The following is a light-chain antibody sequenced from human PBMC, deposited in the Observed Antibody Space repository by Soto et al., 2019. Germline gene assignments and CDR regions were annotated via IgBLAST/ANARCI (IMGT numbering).Light chain of an antibody. CDR2: GAS. Sequence: ENVLTQSPGTLSLSPGEGATLSCRASQSVSSYSLAWYQKKPGQAPRLLIYGASSRATGIPDRFSGSGSGTEFILTISRLEPEDFAVYYCHQYGISPFGGGTKVDIK. CDR3: HQYGISP. CDR1: QSVSSYS. J-gene: IGKJ4*01. V-gene: IGKV3-20*01.